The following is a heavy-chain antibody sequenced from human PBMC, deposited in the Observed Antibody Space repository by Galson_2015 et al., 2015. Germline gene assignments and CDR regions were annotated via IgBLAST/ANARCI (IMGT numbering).Heavy chain of an antibody. CDR2: ISGSGGST. CDR1: GFTFSSYA. Sequence: ALRLSCAASGFTFSSYAMSWVRQAPGKGLEWVSAISGSGGSTYYADSVKGRFTISRDNSKNTLYLQMNSLRAEDTAVYYCAKIPDGKWELLLLFDYWGQGTLVTVSS. CDR3: AKIPDGKWELLLLFDY. J-gene: IGHJ4*02. D-gene: IGHD1-26*01. V-gene: IGHV3-23*01.